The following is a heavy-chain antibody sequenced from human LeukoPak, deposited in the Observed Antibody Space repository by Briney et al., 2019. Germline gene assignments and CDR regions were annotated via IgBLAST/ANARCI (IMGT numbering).Heavy chain of an antibody. CDR3: VRDWDHFDFDS. CDR1: GFTFSNYW. V-gene: IGHV3-74*01. CDR2: IKGDGSHT. Sequence: GSLRLSCAASGFTFSNYWMHWVRQAPGKGLVWVSRIKGDGSHTIYADSVKGRFTISRDNAKNTLYLQMKSLRAEDTAVCYCVRDWDHFDFDSWGQGTLVTVSS. D-gene: IGHD3-9*01. J-gene: IGHJ5*01.